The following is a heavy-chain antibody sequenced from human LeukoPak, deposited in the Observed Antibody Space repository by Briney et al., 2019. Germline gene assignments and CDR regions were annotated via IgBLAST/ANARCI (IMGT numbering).Heavy chain of an antibody. J-gene: IGHJ4*02. Sequence: SETLSLTCTVSGDSISSYYWSWIRQPPGKGLEWIGEINHSGSTNYNPSLKSRVTISVDTSKNQFSLKLSSVTAADTAVYYCARRRRGYSYGYIDYWGQGTLVTVSS. CDR1: GDSISSYY. D-gene: IGHD5-18*01. CDR3: ARRRRGYSYGYIDY. CDR2: INHSGST. V-gene: IGHV4-34*01.